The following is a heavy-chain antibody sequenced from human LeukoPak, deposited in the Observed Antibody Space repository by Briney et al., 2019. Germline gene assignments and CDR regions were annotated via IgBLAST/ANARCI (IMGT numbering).Heavy chain of an antibody. CDR3: ARDRDSSSPYGMDV. CDR1: GYTFTGYY. CDR2: INPNSGGT. D-gene: IGHD6-13*01. J-gene: IGHJ6*02. Sequence: ASVKVSCKASGYTFTGYYMHWVRQAPGQGLEWMGWINPNSGGTNYAQKFQGRVTMTRDTSISTAYMELSRLRPDDTAVYYCARDRDSSSPYGMDVWGQGTTVTVSS. V-gene: IGHV1-2*02.